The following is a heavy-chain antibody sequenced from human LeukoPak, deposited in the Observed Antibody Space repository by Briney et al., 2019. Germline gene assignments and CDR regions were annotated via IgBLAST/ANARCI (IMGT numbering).Heavy chain of an antibody. D-gene: IGHD2-2*01. CDR2: THTSGST. Sequence: SSQTLSLTCTVSGDSISSSSSYYWSWIRQPAGKGLEWIGRTHTSGSTNYNPSLKSRVTISVDTSKNQFSLKLSSVTAADTAVYYRARHHYQLSALDYWGQGTLVTVSS. CDR1: GDSISSSSSYY. CDR3: ARHHYQLSALDY. J-gene: IGHJ4*02. V-gene: IGHV4-61*02.